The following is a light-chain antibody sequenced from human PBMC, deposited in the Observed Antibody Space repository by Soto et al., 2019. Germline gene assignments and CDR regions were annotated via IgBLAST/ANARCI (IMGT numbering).Light chain of an antibody. J-gene: IGKJ5*01. CDR1: QSISSW. CDR3: QQSYSVPIT. Sequence: DIQMTQSPSTLSASVGDRVTITCRASQSISSWLAWYQQKPGKAPKXLIYDASSLESGVPSRFSGSGSGAEFTLIINSLQPEDVATYYCQQSYSVPITLGQGTRLEIK. V-gene: IGKV1-5*01. CDR2: DAS.